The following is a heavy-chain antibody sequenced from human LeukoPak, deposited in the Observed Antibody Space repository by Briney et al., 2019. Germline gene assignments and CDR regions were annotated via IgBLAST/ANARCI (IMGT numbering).Heavy chain of an antibody. CDR1: GSGFTSYW. D-gene: IGHD3-10*01. V-gene: IGHV5-10-1*01. Sequence: GESLRISCKGPGSGFTSYWISWVRPIPGKGLEWVGRIDPSDSYTNYSPSFRGHVTISADTSISTAYLPWSSLKASDTAMYYCARLAGSGSYYYAYYFDYWGQGALVTVSS. CDR3: ARLAGSGSYYYAYYFDY. J-gene: IGHJ4*02. CDR2: IDPSDSYT.